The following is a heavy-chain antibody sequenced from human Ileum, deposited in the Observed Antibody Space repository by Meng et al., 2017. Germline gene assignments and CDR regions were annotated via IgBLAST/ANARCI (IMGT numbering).Heavy chain of an antibody. Sequence: GGSLRLSCVASGFTFSSSWMTWVRQAPGKGLEWVANMNQDRSTINYVDSVRGRFTISRDNTRNSLYVQMNSLRADDTGVYYCARDPGYAAFDIWGQGTKVTVSS. D-gene: IGHD5-18*01. CDR1: GFTFSSSW. J-gene: IGHJ3*02. V-gene: IGHV3-7*01. CDR2: MNQDRSTI. CDR3: ARDPGYAAFDI.